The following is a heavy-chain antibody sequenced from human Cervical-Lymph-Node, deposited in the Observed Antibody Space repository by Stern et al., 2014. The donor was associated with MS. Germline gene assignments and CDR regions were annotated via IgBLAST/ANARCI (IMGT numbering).Heavy chain of an antibody. V-gene: IGHV3-9*01. CDR1: GFTFGDFA. CDR3: TKDTTTLQTVWTHFDK. D-gene: IGHD1-1*01. Sequence: EVHLVESGVGLVPPGRSLRLSCVGSGFTFGDFAMHWVLQRPGMGLEWVAGIDSETEIIYYADFVKGRFTISRDNAKDSLFLQMNSLRPEDTALYYCTKDTTTLQTVWTHFDKWGQGTLVTVSS. J-gene: IGHJ4*02. CDR2: IDSETEII.